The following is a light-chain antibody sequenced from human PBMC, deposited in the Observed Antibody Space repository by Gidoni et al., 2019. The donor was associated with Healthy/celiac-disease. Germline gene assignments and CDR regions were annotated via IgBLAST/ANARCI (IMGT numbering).Light chain of an antibody. CDR2: AAS. Sequence: DIQLTQSPSFLSASVGDRVTITCRASQDISSYLAWYQQKPGKAPELLIYAASILQSGGPSRFSGRGSGTEFTLTISSLQPADFATYYCQQLNSYAFGQGTKVDSK. CDR1: QDISSY. J-gene: IGKJ2*01. CDR3: QQLNSYA. V-gene: IGKV1-9*01.